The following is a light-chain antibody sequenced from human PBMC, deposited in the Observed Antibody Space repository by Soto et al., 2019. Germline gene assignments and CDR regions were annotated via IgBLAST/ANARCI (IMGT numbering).Light chain of an antibody. CDR3: QHYGSSPPYT. CDR2: GAS. CDR1: RSVSGSY. J-gene: IGKJ2*01. V-gene: IGKV3-20*01. Sequence: VLTQSPDTLSLSPGERATLYCRASRSVSGSYLAWYQHKPGQAPRLLISGASNRATDIPDRFSGSESGTVFTLTISRLEPEDFAVYYCQHYGSSPPYTFGQGTKLEIK.